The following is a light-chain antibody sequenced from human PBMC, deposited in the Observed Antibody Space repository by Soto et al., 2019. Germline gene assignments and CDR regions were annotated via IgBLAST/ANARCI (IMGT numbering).Light chain of an antibody. Sequence: EIVLTQSPGTLSLSPGERATLSCGARQSVSSSYLAWYQQRLGQAPRLLIFGASTRATGIPDRFSGSGSGTDFTLTISSLEPEDFAVYYCQQRSNWRWTFGQGTKVDIK. CDR2: GAS. CDR1: QSVSSSY. CDR3: QQRSNWRWT. J-gene: IGKJ1*01. V-gene: IGKV3D-20*02.